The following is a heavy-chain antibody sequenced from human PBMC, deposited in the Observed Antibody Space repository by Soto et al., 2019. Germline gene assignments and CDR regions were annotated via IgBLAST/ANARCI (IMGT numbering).Heavy chain of an antibody. D-gene: IGHD4-17*01. V-gene: IGHV4-39*01. Sequence: PSETLSLTCTVSGGSISSSSYYWGWIRQPPGKGLEWIGSIYYSGSTYYNPSLKSRVTISVDTSKNQFSLKLSSVTAADTAVYYCARRLDYGDPNWFDPWGQGTLVTVSS. J-gene: IGHJ5*02. CDR3: ARRLDYGDPNWFDP. CDR2: IYYSGST. CDR1: GGSISSSSYY.